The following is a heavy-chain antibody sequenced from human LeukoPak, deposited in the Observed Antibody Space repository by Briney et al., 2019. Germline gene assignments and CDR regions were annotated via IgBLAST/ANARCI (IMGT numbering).Heavy chain of an antibody. CDR1: GYTLTELS. D-gene: IGHD6-19*01. CDR2: FDPEDGET. V-gene: IGHV1-24*01. J-gene: IGHJ4*02. Sequence: WVSVKVSCKVSGYTLTELSMHWVRQAPGKGLEWMGGFDPEDGETIYAQKFQGRVTMTEDTSTDTAYMELSSLRSEDTAVYYCATGLIAVIAVAGTTRDDYWGQGTLVTVSS. CDR3: ATGLIAVIAVAGTTRDDY.